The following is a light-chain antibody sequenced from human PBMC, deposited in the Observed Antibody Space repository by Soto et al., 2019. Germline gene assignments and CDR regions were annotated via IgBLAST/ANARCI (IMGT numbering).Light chain of an antibody. CDR3: QQYDNLPLT. CDR2: DAS. V-gene: IGKV1-33*01. J-gene: IGKJ4*01. Sequence: DLQMTQSPSSLSAPVGDSVTITCQASQDIRKYLNWYQQKAGKAPKLLIYDASNLETGVPSRFSGSGSGTDFTLTISSLQPEDIATYYCQQYDNLPLTFGGGTKVEIK. CDR1: QDIRKY.